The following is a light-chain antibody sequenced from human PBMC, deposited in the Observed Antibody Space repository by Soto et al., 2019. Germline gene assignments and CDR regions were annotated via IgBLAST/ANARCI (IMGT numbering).Light chain of an antibody. CDR1: RYNIGSNT. CDR2: RNN. CDR3: AAWDDSQNGYVV. J-gene: IGLJ2*01. Sequence: QSVLTQPPSASGTPGQRVTISCSGSRYNIGSNTVSWYQQVPGTAPRLLLYRNNLRPSGVPDRFSGSKSDTSASLAISGLQSEVEADYYCAAWDDSQNGYVVFGGGTKLTVL. V-gene: IGLV1-44*01.